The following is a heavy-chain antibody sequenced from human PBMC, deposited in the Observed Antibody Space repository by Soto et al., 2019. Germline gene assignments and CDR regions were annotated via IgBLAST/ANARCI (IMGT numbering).Heavy chain of an antibody. CDR2: IYYSGST. Sequence: SETLSLTCAVSGGSFSSYYWSWIRQPPGEGLEWIGSIYYSGSTNYNPSLKSRVTISKDTSKSLFSLKLSSLTSADTAVYFCARAYYGDYPYFDYWGQRALVTVSS. J-gene: IGHJ4*02. D-gene: IGHD4-17*01. CDR1: GGSFSSYY. V-gene: IGHV4-59*01. CDR3: ARAYYGDYPYFDY.